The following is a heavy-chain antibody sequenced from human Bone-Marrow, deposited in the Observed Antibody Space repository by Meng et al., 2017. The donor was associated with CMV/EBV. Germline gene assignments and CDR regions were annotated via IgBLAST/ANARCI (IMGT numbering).Heavy chain of an antibody. CDR1: GFTFRTYW. V-gene: IGHV3-48*04. CDR2: ISSSGSTI. D-gene: IGHD3-16*01. J-gene: IGHJ4*02. Sequence: GESLKISCAASGFTFRTYWMNWVRQAPGKGLEWVSYISSSGSTIYYADSVKGRFTISRDNAKNSLYLQMNSLRVEDTAVYYCTRLGLGGIGGDYWGQGPLVTVPS. CDR3: TRLGLGGIGGDY.